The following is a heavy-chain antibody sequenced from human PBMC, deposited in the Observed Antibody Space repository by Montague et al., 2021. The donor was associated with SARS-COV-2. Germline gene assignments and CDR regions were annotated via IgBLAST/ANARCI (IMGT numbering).Heavy chain of an antibody. D-gene: IGHD4-23*01. CDR2: IYYSGXT. Sequence: SETLSLTCIVSGGSISSSSYHWGWIRQPPGKGLEWIGTIYYSGXTXCXXXXKXRVTISVDTSKNQFSLKLSSVTAADTAVYYCARLRYYGGNSGFQGLVDYWGQGALVTVSS. CDR1: GGSISSSSYH. CDR3: ARLRYYGGNSGFQGLVDY. V-gene: IGHV4-39*01. J-gene: IGHJ4*02.